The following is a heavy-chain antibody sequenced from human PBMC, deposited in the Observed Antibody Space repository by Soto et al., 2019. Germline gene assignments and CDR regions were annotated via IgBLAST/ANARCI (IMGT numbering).Heavy chain of an antibody. V-gene: IGHV2-5*02. CDR3: VHRGYMYGNWDHGYFDY. D-gene: IGHD5-18*01. CDR2: IYWDDDK. J-gene: IGHJ4*02. CDR1: GLPLTTSGVS. Sequence: SGPTLVNPTQTLTLTCTFSGLPLTTSGVSVSWIRKTPGQALEWLAVIYWDDDKRYSPTLKNRLTITKDSSKNQVVLTMAYMDPVDTATYFCVHRGYMYGNWDHGYFDYWGQGTLVTVSS.